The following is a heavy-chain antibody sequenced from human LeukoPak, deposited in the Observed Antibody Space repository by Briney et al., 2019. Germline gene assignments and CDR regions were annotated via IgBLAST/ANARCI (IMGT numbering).Heavy chain of an antibody. CDR1: GFTFSSYG. Sequence: PGGSLRLSCAASGFTFSSYGMHWVRQAPSKGLEWVAVIWYDGSNKYYADSVKGRFTISRDNSKNTLYLQMNSLRAEDTAVYYCADGSYYFDYWGQGALVTVSS. V-gene: IGHV3-33*01. CDR2: IWYDGSNK. J-gene: IGHJ4*02. CDR3: ADGSYYFDY.